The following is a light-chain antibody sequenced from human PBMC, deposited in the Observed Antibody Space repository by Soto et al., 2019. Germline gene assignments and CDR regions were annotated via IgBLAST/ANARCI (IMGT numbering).Light chain of an antibody. CDR1: SSNIGGNI. J-gene: IGLJ2*01. V-gene: IGLV1-44*01. CDR3: AAWDDSLNGVV. Sequence: QSVLTQPPSASGTPGQRVTISCSGSSSNIGGNIVNWYQQLPGTAPKLLIFGNDQRHSWVPDRFSGSKSGTSASLAISGLQSEDEANYYCAAWDDSLNGVVFGGGTKLTVL. CDR2: GND.